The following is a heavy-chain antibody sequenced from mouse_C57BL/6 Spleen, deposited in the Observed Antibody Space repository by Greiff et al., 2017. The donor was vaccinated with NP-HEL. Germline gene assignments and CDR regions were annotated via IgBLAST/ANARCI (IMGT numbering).Heavy chain of an antibody. J-gene: IGHJ3*01. D-gene: IGHD1-1*01. Sequence: VQLQQSGPELVKPGASVKISCKASGYTFTDYYMNWVKQSHGKSLEWIGDINPNNGGTSYNQKFKGKATLTVDKSSSTAYMELRSLTSEDSAVYYCARHYYSSRGAWFAYWGQGTLVTVSA. CDR1: GYTFTDYY. CDR2: INPNNGGT. CDR3: ARHYYSSRGAWFAY. V-gene: IGHV1-26*01.